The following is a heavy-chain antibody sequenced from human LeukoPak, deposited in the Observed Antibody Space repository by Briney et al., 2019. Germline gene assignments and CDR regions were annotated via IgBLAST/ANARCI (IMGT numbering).Heavy chain of an antibody. CDR1: GYTFTSYA. CDR2: INAGNGNT. Sequence: ASVKVSCKASGYTFTSYAMHWVRQAPGQRLEWMGWINAGNGNTKYSQKFQGRVTMTRDTSTSTVYMELSSLRSEDTAVYYCARDVAYCGGDCWGWFDPWGQGTLVTVSS. D-gene: IGHD2-21*02. V-gene: IGHV1-3*01. CDR3: ARDVAYCGGDCWGWFDP. J-gene: IGHJ5*02.